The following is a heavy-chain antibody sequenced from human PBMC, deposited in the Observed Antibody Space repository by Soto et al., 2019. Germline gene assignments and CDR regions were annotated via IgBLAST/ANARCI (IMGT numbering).Heavy chain of an antibody. CDR1: GFTFSSYG. Sequence: GGSLRLSCAASGFTFSSYGMHWVRQAPGKGLEWVAVIWYDGSNKDYADSVKGRFTISRDNSKNSLYLQMNSLRAEDTAVYYCARDRSSSWYGGMDVWGQGTTVTVSS. V-gene: IGHV3-33*01. CDR3: ARDRSSSWYGGMDV. CDR2: IWYDGSNK. J-gene: IGHJ6*02. D-gene: IGHD6-13*01.